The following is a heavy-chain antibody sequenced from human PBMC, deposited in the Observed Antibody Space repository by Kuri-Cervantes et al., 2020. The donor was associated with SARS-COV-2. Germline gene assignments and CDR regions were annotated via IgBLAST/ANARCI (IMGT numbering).Heavy chain of an antibody. D-gene: IGHD5-18*01. CDR3: AREGLVTAYYYYMDV. Sequence: SETLSRTCTVSGGSISSYYWSWIRQPAGKGMEWIGRIYTSWSTNYNPSLKSRVTMSVDTSKNQFSLKLRSVTAADTAVYYCAREGLVTAYYYYMDVWGKGTTVTVSS. CDR2: IYTSWST. V-gene: IGHV4-4*07. J-gene: IGHJ6*03. CDR1: GGSISSYY.